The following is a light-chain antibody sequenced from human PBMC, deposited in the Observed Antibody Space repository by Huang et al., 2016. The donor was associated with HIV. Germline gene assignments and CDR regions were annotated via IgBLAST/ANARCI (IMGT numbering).Light chain of an antibody. Sequence: EIVMTQSPATLSVSPGARATLSCRASQSVSNNLAWYQLNPGQAPRLLIDGASSRASGIPGRFSGSGSGTEFTLTISSLQSEDSALYSCQQYNNWPPYSFGQGTKLEIK. CDR3: QQYNNWPPYS. J-gene: IGKJ2*03. CDR1: QSVSNN. CDR2: GAS. V-gene: IGKV3-15*01.